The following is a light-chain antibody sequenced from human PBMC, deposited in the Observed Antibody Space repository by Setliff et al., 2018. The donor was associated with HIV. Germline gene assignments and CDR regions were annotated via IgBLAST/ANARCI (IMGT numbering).Light chain of an antibody. V-gene: IGLV2-14*03. J-gene: IGLJ1*01. Sequence: QSALTQPDSVSGSPGQSLTISCTGTTRNVGGGHGYVSWYQQHAGKAPKLLIFEVTKRPSGVSSRFSGSKSGSTASLTISGLQAEDEADYYCCSYAGSYAFVFGTGTKVTVL. CDR3: CSYAGSYAFV. CDR2: EVT. CDR1: TRNVGGGHGY.